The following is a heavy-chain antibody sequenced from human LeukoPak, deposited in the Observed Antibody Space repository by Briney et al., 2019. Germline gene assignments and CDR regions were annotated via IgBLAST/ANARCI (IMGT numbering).Heavy chain of an antibody. J-gene: IGHJ5*02. D-gene: IGHD3-10*01. V-gene: IGHV3-7*01. CDR1: GFTFSTFW. CDR3: ARMPWRSGATNWFDP. Sequence: GGSLRLSCAASGFTFSTFWMTWVRQAPGKGLEWVANIKEGGTEKYYVDSVKGRFTISRDDAKNSLYLQMTSLRAEDTAVYYCARMPWRSGATNWFDPWGQGTLVTVSS. CDR2: IKEGGTEK.